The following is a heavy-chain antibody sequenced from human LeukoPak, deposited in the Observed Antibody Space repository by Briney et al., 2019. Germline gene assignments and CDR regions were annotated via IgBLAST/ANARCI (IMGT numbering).Heavy chain of an antibody. J-gene: IGHJ6*02. CDR2: ISYDGSNK. D-gene: IGHD5-12*01. CDR1: GFTFSSYR. CDR3: AKDLANYYYYGMDV. Sequence: GGSLRLSCAASGFTFSSYRMHWVRQAPGKGLEWVAVISYDGSNKYYADSVKGRFTISRDNSKNTLYLQMNSLRAEDTAVYYCAKDLANYYYYGMDVWGQGTTVTVSS. V-gene: IGHV3-30*18.